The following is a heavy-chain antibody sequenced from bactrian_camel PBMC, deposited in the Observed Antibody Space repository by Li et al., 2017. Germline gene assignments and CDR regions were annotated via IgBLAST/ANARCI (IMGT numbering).Heavy chain of an antibody. CDR2: MDSAGLT. D-gene: IGHD3*01. J-gene: IGHJ4*01. CDR1: GYLPSGYAPIYYC. Sequence: HVQLVESGGGSVQAGGSLRLSCRTSGYLPSGYAPIYYCMGWFRQAPGRQREVVAVMDSAGLTSVAASVTDRFTVSKDSAKTTLYLQMNSLETEDTAVYYCATVSTYAGVWSDKFSYWGQGTQVTVS. CDR3: ATVSTYAGVWSDKFSY. V-gene: IGHV3S53*01.